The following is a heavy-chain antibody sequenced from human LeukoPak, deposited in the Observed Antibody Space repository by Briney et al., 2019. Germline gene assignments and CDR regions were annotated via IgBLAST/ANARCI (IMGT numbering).Heavy chain of an antibody. V-gene: IGHV3-23*01. D-gene: IGHD3-3*01. CDR3: AKARYYDFWSGYKGDAFEI. CDR1: GFTFSMYV. CDR2: LSGSGDNT. J-gene: IGHJ3*02. Sequence: GGSLRLSRAASGFTFSMYVMSWVRQAPGKGLEWVSGLSGSGDNTFYADSVKGRFTISRDNSKNTLFLQTNTLRAEDTALYYCAKARYYDFWSGYKGDAFEIWGRGTMVVVSS.